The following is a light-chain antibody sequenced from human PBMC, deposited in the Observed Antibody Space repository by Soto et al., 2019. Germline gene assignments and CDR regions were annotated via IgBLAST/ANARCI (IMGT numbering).Light chain of an antibody. J-gene: IGKJ2*01. Sequence: EIVMTQSPATLSVSPGEGATLSCRASQSVTSNLAWYQQQPGQAPRLLIYGTSTRATGIPARLSGSGSGTEFTLTISSPQSEDFAVYYCQQYYNWPYTFGRGTKLESK. CDR2: GTS. V-gene: IGKV3-15*01. CDR3: QQYYNWPYT. CDR1: QSVTSN.